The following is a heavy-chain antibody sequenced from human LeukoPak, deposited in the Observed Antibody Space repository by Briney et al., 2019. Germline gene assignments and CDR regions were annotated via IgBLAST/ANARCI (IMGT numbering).Heavy chain of an antibody. Sequence: SETLSLTCAVYGGSFSGYYWSWIRQPPGKGLEWIGEINHSGSTNYNPSLKSRVTISVDTSKNQFSLKLSSVTAADTAVYYCARVIGSSTYQGDWYFDLWGRGTLVTVSS. J-gene: IGHJ2*01. V-gene: IGHV4-34*01. CDR1: GGSFSGYY. D-gene: IGHD2-2*01. CDR2: INHSGST. CDR3: ARVIGSSTYQGDWYFDL.